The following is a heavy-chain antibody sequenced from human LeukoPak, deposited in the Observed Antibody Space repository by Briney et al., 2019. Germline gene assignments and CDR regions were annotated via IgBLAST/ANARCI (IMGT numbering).Heavy chain of an antibody. V-gene: IGHV4-61*02. Sequence: SETLSLTCTVSGGSISSGSYYWSWIRQPAGKGLEWIGRIYTSGSTNYNPSLKSRVTISVDTSKTQFSLKLSSVTAADTAVYYCARGYSYVWDFDYWGQGTLVTVSS. D-gene: IGHD5-18*01. CDR2: IYTSGST. J-gene: IGHJ4*02. CDR3: ARGYSYVWDFDY. CDR1: GGSISSGSYY.